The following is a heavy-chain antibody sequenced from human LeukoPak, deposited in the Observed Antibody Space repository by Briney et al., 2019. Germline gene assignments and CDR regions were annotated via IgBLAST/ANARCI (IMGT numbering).Heavy chain of an antibody. J-gene: IGHJ4*02. D-gene: IGHD3-10*01. CDR3: ARTGYYGSGALNY. V-gene: IGHV4-59*08. CDR1: GGSISSYY. Sequence: SETLSLTCTVSGGSISSYYWSWIRQPPGKGLEWIGYIYYNGITNYNPSLKSRVTISVDTSKNQFSLKLSSVTAADTAVYYCARTGYYGSGALNYWGQGTLVTVSS. CDR2: IYYNGIT.